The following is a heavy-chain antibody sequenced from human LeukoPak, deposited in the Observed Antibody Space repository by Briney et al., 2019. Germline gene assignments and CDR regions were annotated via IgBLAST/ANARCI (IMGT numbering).Heavy chain of an antibody. CDR2: ISWNSGSI. Sequence: PGGSLRLSCAASGFTFDDYAMHWVRQAPGKGLEWVSGISWNSGSIGYADSVKGRFTISRDNAKNSLYLQMNSLRAEDMALYYCAKDFGSGSYFDAFDIWGQGTMVTVSS. D-gene: IGHD3-10*01. V-gene: IGHV3-9*03. CDR1: GFTFDDYA. CDR3: AKDFGSGSYFDAFDI. J-gene: IGHJ3*02.